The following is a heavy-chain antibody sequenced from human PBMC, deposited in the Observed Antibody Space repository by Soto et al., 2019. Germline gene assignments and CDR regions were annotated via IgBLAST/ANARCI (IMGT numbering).Heavy chain of an antibody. CDR2: IRQDGSVE. CDR3: VTYGGRWMAY. J-gene: IGHJ4*02. V-gene: IGHV3-7*03. Sequence: GGSLRLSCTASGFIFSSYWMNWVRQAPGKGPEWVATIRQDGSVEYYVDSVKGRFTISRDNAKNSLYLQMNSLRPEDTAVYYCVTYGGRWMAYWGQGAVVTVS. D-gene: IGHD2-15*01. CDR1: GFIFSSYW.